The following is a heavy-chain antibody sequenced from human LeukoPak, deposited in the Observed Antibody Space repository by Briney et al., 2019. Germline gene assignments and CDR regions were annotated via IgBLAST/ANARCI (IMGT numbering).Heavy chain of an antibody. CDR1: GFTFSSYA. V-gene: IGHV3-30*04. D-gene: IGHD2-2*02. CDR2: ISYGGSNK. J-gene: IGHJ4*02. Sequence: GRSLRRSCAASGFTFSSYAMHWVRQAPGKGLEWVAVISYGGSNKYYADSVKGRFTISRDNSKNTLYLQMNSLRAEDTAVYYCASFYCSSTSCHNPHFDYWGQGTLVTVSS. CDR3: ASFYCSSTSCHNPHFDY.